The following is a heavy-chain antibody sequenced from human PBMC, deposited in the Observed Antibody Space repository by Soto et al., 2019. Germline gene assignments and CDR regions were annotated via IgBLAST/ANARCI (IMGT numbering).Heavy chain of an antibody. CDR2: IYASGRT. CDR3: ARHFDVDPSLDHYYFDL. D-gene: IGHD3-9*01. Sequence: LSLTCTVSGVSITPYFWSWIRQPAGEAPEWLGHIYASGRTTYNPSLKSRVTMFVSQTQVSLRLTSVTAADTAVYYCARHFDVDPSLDHYYFDLWGRGALVTVSS. V-gene: IGHV4-4*07. J-gene: IGHJ2*01. CDR1: GVSITPYF.